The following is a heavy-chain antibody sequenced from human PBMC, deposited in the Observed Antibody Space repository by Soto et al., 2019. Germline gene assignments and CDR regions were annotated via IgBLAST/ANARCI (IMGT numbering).Heavy chain of an antibody. CDR3: ARERGDIVATISLTPVDY. CDR1: GYTFTSYA. CDR2: INAGNGNT. D-gene: IGHD5-12*01. Sequence: GASVKVSCKASGYTFTSYAMHWVRQAPGQRLEWMGWINAGNGNTKYSQKFQGRVTITRDTSASTAYMELSSLRSEDTAVYYCARERGDIVATISLTPVDYWGQGTLVTVSS. V-gene: IGHV1-3*01. J-gene: IGHJ4*02.